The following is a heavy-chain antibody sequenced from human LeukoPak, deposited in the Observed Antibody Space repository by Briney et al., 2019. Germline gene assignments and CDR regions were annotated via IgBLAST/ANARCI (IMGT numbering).Heavy chain of an antibody. D-gene: IGHD4-17*01. V-gene: IGHV3-23*01. CDR1: GFTFSSYA. CDR2: LSGSGGST. J-gene: IGHJ4*02. Sequence: PGGSVRLSCAASGFTFSSYAMSWVRQAPGKGLEWVSALSGSGGSTYCADSVKGRFTISRDNSKNTLYLQMNSLRVEDTAVYYCAKGHVRYGDFDYWGQGTLVTVSS. CDR3: AKGHVRYGDFDY.